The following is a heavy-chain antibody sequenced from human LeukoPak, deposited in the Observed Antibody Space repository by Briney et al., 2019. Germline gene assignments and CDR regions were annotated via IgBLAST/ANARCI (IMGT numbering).Heavy chain of an antibody. CDR1: GFTFSSYS. CDR3: ARDPSPLVDTAMAYDY. CDR2: ISSSSSYI. D-gene: IGHD5-18*01. J-gene: IGHJ4*02. Sequence: GGSLRLSCATSGFTFSSYSMNWVRQAPGKGLEWVSSISSSSSYIYYADSVKGRFTISRDNAKNSLYLQMNSLRAEDTAVYYCARDPSPLVDTAMAYDYWGQGTLVTVSS. V-gene: IGHV3-21*01.